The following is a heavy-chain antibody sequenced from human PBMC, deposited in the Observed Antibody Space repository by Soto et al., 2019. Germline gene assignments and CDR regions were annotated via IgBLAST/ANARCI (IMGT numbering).Heavy chain of an antibody. V-gene: IGHV1-69*13. CDR2: IIPIPGTA. Sequence: GASVKVSCKASGGTFGSYAISWVRQAPGQGLEWMGGIIPIPGTANYAQKFQGRVTIAADESTSTAYMELSSLRSEDTAVYYCARSQGSSTSLEIYYYYYYGMDAWGQGTTVTVSS. J-gene: IGHJ6*02. CDR3: ARSQGSSTSLEIYYYYYYGMDA. D-gene: IGHD2-2*01. CDR1: GGTFGSYA.